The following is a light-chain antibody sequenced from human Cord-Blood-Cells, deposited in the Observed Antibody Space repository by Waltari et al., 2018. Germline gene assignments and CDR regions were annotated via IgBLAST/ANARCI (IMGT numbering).Light chain of an antibody. V-gene: IGKV2-28*01. CDR3: MQALQTPT. J-gene: IGKJ5*01. CDR1: QSLLHSNGYNY. Sequence: PGEPASISCRSSQSLLHSNGYNYLDWYLQKPGQSPQLLIYLGSNRASGVPDRFSGSGSGTDFTLKISRVEAEDVGVYYCMQALQTPTFGQGTRLEIK. CDR2: LGS.